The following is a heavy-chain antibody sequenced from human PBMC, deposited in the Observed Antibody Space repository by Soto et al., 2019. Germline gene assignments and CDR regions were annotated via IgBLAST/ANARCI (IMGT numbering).Heavy chain of an antibody. V-gene: IGHV1-69*13. CDR2: IIPIFGTA. CDR3: ERAVWSREARLWDSFDH. CDR1: GGTFSSYG. Sequence: SVKVSCKASGGTFSSYGISWVRQAPGQGLEWMGGIIPIFGTANYAQKFQGRVTITADEATSTAYMEVSSLRSEDTDVYYCERAVWSREARLWDSFDHWLQGTSVTVS. D-gene: IGHD6-6*01. J-gene: IGHJ4*02.